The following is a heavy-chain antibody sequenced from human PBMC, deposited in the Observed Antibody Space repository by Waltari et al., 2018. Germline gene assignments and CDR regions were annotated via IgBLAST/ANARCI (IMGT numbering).Heavy chain of an antibody. CDR1: AASISSYY. CDR3: ARGDTSNWFASYFDF. CDR2: IYFSGST. Sequence: QVRLQESGPGLVKPSETLSLTCTVSAASISSYYWSWIRQPPGKGLEWIAYIYFSGSTSDNPSLKSRVAISGDTSKKQFSLRLSSVTAADTAVYYCARGDTSNWFASYFDFWGQGILVSVSS. V-gene: IGHV4-59*01. J-gene: IGHJ4*02. D-gene: IGHD3-10*01.